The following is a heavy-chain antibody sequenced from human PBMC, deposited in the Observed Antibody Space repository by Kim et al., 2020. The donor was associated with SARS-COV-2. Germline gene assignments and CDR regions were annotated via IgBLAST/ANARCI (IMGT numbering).Heavy chain of an antibody. J-gene: IGHJ5*01. D-gene: IGHD3-16*01. V-gene: IGHV3-23*01. Sequence: AGSVQGRSNLARDNSKNTLYVQMNSLRADDTAVYYCAKSSQTYYDWFDSWGQGTLVTVSS. CDR3: AKSSQTYYDWFDS.